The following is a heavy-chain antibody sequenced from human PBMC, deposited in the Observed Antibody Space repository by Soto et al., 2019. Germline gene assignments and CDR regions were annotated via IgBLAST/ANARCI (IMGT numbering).Heavy chain of an antibody. CDR2: ISGSGGST. D-gene: IGHD3-3*01. J-gene: IGHJ5*02. Sequence: GGSLRLSCAASGFTFSSYAMSWVRQAPGKGLEWVSAISGSGGSTYYADSVKGRFTISRDNSKNTRYLQMNSLRAEDTAVYYCAKDRITIFGVVPPASAFDPWGQGTLVTVSS. CDR1: GFTFSSYA. V-gene: IGHV3-23*01. CDR3: AKDRITIFGVVPPASAFDP.